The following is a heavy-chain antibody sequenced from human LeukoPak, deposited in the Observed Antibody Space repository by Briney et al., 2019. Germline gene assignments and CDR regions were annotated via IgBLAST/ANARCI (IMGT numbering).Heavy chain of an antibody. CDR3: ARQFDL. J-gene: IGHJ4*02. Sequence: SETLSATRTVFGVAFTSFFWIWIRHPPVKAMEGIGLIYSSGSIKDNSSLKSRLTISLDTSKNQFSLKPTSVTAADTAIYYSARQFDLWGQGTLVTVSS. CDR1: GVAFTSFF. CDR2: IYSSGSI. V-gene: IGHV4-59*08.